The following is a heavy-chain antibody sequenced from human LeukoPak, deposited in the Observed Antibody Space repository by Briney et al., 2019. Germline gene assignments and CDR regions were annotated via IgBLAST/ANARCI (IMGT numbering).Heavy chain of an antibody. V-gene: IGHV4-59*01. CDR1: GGSISSYY. D-gene: IGHD5-18*01. CDR3: ARANSITGYSYGYGYYYYMDV. J-gene: IGHJ6*03. CDR2: IYYSGST. Sequence: PSETLSLTCTVSGGSISSYYWSWIRQPPGKGLEWIGYIYYSGSTNYNPSLKSRVTISVDTSKNQFSLKLSSVTAADTAVYYCARANSITGYSYGYGYYYYMDVWGKGTTVTVSS.